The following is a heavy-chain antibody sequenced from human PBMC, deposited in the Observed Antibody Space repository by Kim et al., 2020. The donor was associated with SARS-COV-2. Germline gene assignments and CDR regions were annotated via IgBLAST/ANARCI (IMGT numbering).Heavy chain of an antibody. CDR3: AKMVIMDGYNYFYYYAM. Sequence: GGSLRLSCVASGFTFDTYAMSWVRQAPGKGLEWVSVISGGAVNKFYADSVRGRFTISRDNSKNTLYLHMNRLRDEDTALYYCAKMVIMDGYNYFYYYAM. D-gene: IGHD2-21*01. CDR2: ISGGAVNK. V-gene: IGHV3-23*01. CDR1: GFTFDTYA. J-gene: IGHJ6*01.